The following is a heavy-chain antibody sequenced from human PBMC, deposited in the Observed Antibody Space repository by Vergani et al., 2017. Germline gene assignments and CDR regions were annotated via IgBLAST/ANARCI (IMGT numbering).Heavy chain of an antibody. D-gene: IGHD3-3*01. CDR1: GFTFSSYG. Sequence: QVQLVESGGGVVQPGRSLRLSCAASGFTFSSYGMHWVRQAPGKGLEWVAVIWYDGGNKYYADSVKGRFTISRDNSKNTLYLQMNSLRAEDTAVYYCARDGYDFWSGSDYWGQGTLVTVSS. V-gene: IGHV3-33*01. J-gene: IGHJ4*02. CDR2: IWYDGGNK. CDR3: ARDGYDFWSGSDY.